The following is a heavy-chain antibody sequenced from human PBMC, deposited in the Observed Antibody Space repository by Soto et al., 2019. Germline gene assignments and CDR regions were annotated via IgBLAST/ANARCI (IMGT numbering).Heavy chain of an antibody. V-gene: IGHV1-3*05. D-gene: IGHD2-21*02. J-gene: IGHJ4*02. Sequence: QVQLVQSGAEEKKPGASVKVSCKASGYTFTSYAMHWVRQAPGQRLEWMGWINAGNGNTKYSQKFQGRVTITRDTSASTGYRELSMLRSEDTAVYYCARSIVVVTALDYWGQGTLVTVSS. CDR3: ARSIVVVTALDY. CDR2: INAGNGNT. CDR1: GYTFTSYA.